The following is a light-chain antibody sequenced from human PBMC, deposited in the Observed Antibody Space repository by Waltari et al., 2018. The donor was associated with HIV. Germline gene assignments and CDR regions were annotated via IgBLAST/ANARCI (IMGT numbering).Light chain of an antibody. CDR2: RND. Sequence: QSFLTQQPSPSGTPGQRVTIPCSGSSSNIGSTYVFWYQLLPGTAPKLLVYRNDQRPSGVPDRLSGSKSGTSASLAISGLRSEDEADYYCAAWDDSLSGYVFGTGTKVTVL. CDR3: AAWDDSLSGYV. J-gene: IGLJ1*01. V-gene: IGLV1-47*01. CDR1: SSNIGSTY.